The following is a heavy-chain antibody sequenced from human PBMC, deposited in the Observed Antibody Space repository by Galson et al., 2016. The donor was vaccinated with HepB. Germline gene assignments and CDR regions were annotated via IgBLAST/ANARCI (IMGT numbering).Heavy chain of an antibody. D-gene: IGHD6-25*01. CDR3: ARGFPFHSSGGYFDS. CDR1: GFIFSNYN. Sequence: SLRLSCAASGFIFSNYNMNWVRQAPGTGLEWVSYVSPNGNTKYYADSVKGRFSISKDNAKNSLSLQMTSLRDDDTAGYYCARGFPFHSSGGYFDSWGQGILVTVSS. J-gene: IGHJ4*02. CDR2: VSPNGNTK. V-gene: IGHV3-48*02.